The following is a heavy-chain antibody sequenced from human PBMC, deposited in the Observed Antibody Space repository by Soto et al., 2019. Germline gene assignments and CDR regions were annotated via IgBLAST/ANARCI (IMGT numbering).Heavy chain of an antibody. D-gene: IGHD3-16*01. V-gene: IGHV1-8*01. CDR3: PRVGGPLFGDHGMHV. CDR1: GYTFTTYE. J-gene: IGHJ6*02. CDR2: MSTSSGNT. Sequence: QVQLVQSGAEVKKPGASVKVSCKASGYTFTTYEITWVRQVPGQGLEWMGWMSTSSGNTGYVDQFRGRVTMTSNTSLTTASMELSSLRSEDTAVNYCPRVGGPLFGDHGMHVWGQRTKVTVSS.